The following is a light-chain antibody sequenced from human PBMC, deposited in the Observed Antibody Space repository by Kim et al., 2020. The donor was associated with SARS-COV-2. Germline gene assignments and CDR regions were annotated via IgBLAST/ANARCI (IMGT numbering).Light chain of an antibody. CDR1: QSITTY. Sequence: APVCDRVITTCRASQSITTYLNWYHQQPGKAPHLLIYAASSLQTGVPSSFSGSVFGADFTLTISSLQPEDFATFYCQQSHTAPRTFGQGTKVDIK. CDR3: QQSHTAPRT. CDR2: AAS. J-gene: IGKJ1*01. V-gene: IGKV1-39*01.